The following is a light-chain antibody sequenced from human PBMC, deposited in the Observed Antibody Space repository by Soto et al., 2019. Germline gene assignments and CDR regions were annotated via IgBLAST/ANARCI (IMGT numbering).Light chain of an antibody. CDR2: GAS. CDR3: QQYGSSRET. Sequence: EIVLTQSPGTLSLSPGERATLSCRASQRVSSSYLAWYQQKPGQAPRLLIYGASSRATGIPDWFSGSGSGTDFTLTISRLEPEDFAVYYCQQYGSSRETFGQGTKVEIK. CDR1: QRVSSSY. V-gene: IGKV3-20*01. J-gene: IGKJ1*01.